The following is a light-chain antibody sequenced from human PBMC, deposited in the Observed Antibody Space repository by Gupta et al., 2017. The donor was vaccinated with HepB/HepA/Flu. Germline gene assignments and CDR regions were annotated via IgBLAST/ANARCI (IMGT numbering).Light chain of an antibody. V-gene: IGKV3-15*01. J-gene: IGKJ1*01. Sequence: EIVMTQSPATLSVSPGERTTLSCRASQTINSHVAWYQQKPGQAPRLLIFNRSTRGTAIPDRFSGSGSGTEFTLTISSLQSEDFVVYYCQQYNLWPWTFGQGTKVEIK. CDR3: QQYNLWPWT. CDR1: QTINSH. CDR2: NRS.